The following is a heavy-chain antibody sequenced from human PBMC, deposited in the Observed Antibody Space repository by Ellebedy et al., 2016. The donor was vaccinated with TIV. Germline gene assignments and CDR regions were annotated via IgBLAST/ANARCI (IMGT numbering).Heavy chain of an antibody. D-gene: IGHD2-21*02. Sequence: SETLSFTXTVSGGSVSSGSYYWSWIRQPPGKGLEWIGYIYYSGSTNYNPSLKSRVTISVDTSKNQFSLKLSSVTAADTAVYYCARDVVVTAIRYYYYGMDVWGQGTTVTVSS. J-gene: IGHJ6*02. CDR3: ARDVVVTAIRYYYYGMDV. V-gene: IGHV4-61*01. CDR1: GGSVSSGSYY. CDR2: IYYSGST.